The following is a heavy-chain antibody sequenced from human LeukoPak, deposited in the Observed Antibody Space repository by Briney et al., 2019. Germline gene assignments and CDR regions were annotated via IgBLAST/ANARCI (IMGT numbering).Heavy chain of an antibody. V-gene: IGHV3-23*01. J-gene: IGHJ4*02. Sequence: PGGSLRLSCAASGFTFSSYAMSWVRQAPGKGLEWVSAISGSGGSTYYADSVKGRFTISRDNSKNTLYLQMNSLRAEDTAVYYCARDPDYGGKLDYWGQGTLVTVSS. CDR1: GFTFSSYA. CDR3: ARDPDYGGKLDY. D-gene: IGHD4-23*01. CDR2: ISGSGGST.